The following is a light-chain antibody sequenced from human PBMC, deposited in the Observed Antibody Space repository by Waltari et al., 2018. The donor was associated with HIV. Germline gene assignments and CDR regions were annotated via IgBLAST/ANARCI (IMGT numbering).Light chain of an antibody. Sequence: HSAPPHPASVSGSPGQSLTISCTGTSGDVGGYNYVSGYQQHPGKAPKLMIYEVSNRPSGVSNRFAGLQAEDEADYYCSSYTSSSTLVFGGGTKLTVL. CDR2: EVS. CDR3: SSYTSSSTLV. V-gene: IGLV2-14*01. J-gene: IGLJ3*02. CDR1: SGDVGGYNY.